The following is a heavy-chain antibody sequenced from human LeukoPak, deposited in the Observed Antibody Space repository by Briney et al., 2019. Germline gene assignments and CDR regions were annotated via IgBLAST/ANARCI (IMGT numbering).Heavy chain of an antibody. Sequence: ASVKVSCKASGYTFTGYYMHWVRQAPGQGLEWMGWINPNSGGTNYAQKFQGRVTMTRDTSISTAYMELSRLRSDDTAVYYCARMAWDGDYVDGYWGQGTLVTVSS. CDR3: ARMAWDGDYVDGY. V-gene: IGHV1-2*02. J-gene: IGHJ4*02. D-gene: IGHD4-17*01. CDR1: GYTFTGYY. CDR2: INPNSGGT.